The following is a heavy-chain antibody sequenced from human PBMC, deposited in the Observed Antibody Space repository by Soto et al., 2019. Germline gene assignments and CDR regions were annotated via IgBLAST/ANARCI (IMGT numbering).Heavy chain of an antibody. CDR3: ARARWAADDFDY. D-gene: IGHD1-26*01. V-gene: IGHV1-18*01. J-gene: IGHJ4*02. Sequence: QVHLGQSGPEVKKPGASVKVSCKASGYTFTSYGISWVRQAPGQGLEWMGWISGYNYKTDYAQKFQDRVTITTDVFTDTAYMEVRNLRSDDTAVYYCARARWAADDFDYWGQGTLVTVSS. CDR1: GYTFTSYG. CDR2: ISGYNYKT.